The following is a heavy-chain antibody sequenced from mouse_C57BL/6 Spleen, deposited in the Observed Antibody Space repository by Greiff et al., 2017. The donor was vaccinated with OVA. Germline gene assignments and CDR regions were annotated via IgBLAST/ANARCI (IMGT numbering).Heavy chain of an antibody. J-gene: IGHJ4*01. D-gene: IGHD2-4*01. CDR1: GFSLTSYG. Sequence: QVHVKQSGPGLVQPSQSLSITCTVSGFSLTSYGVHWVRQSPGKGLEWLGVIWSGGSTDYNAAFISRLSISKDNSKSQVFFKMNSLQADDTAIYYCARYYDYGYYAMDYWGQGTSVTVSS. CDR3: ARYYDYGYYAMDY. V-gene: IGHV2-2*01. CDR2: IWSGGST.